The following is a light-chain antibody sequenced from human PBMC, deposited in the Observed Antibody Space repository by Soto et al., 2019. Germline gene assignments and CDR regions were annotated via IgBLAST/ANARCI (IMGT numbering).Light chain of an antibody. V-gene: IGKV3-11*01. CDR1: QSVPNS. CDR2: DAS. Sequence: EILLTQSPATLSLSPGESATLSCRASQSVPNSLTWYQQKPGQAPRLLIYDASNRATGTPARFSGSGSGTDFTLTISSLEPEDSAVYYCQQRSNWPLTFGGGTKVEIK. CDR3: QQRSNWPLT. J-gene: IGKJ4*01.